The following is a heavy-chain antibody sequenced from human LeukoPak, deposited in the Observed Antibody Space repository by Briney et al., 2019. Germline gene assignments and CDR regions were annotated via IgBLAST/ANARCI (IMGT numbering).Heavy chain of an antibody. J-gene: IGHJ4*02. Sequence: ASVKVSCKASGYTFTSYGISWVRQAPGRGLEWMGWISPYNGNTNYAQRLQGRVTMTTDTSTSTAYMELRSLRSDDTALYYCARDPHPVGATFPLGYWGQGTLVTVSS. CDR1: GYTFTSYG. V-gene: IGHV1-18*01. D-gene: IGHD1-26*01. CDR3: ARDPHPVGATFPLGY. CDR2: ISPYNGNT.